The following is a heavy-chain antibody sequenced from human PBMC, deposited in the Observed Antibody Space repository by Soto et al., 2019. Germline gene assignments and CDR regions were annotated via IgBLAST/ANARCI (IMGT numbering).Heavy chain of an antibody. CDR2: IYYIGST. V-gene: IGHV4-31*03. Sequence: PSETLSLTCTVSGGSISSGGYYWNWIRQHPGKGLEWIGYIYYIGSTYYNPSLKSRVTISVDTSKNQFSLKLSSVTAADTAVYYCARRRHYYGSGSYYNQGSRPYYYYGMDVWGQGTTVTVSS. D-gene: IGHD3-10*01. CDR1: GGSISSGGYY. J-gene: IGHJ6*02. CDR3: ARRRHYYGSGSYYNQGSRPYYYYGMDV.